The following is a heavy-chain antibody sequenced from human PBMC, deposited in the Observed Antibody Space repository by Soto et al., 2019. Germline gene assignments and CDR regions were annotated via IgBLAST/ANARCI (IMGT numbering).Heavy chain of an antibody. J-gene: IGHJ3*02. V-gene: IGHV1-2*02. CDR2: INPATGAA. CDR1: GYPVTAYY. Sequence: QLHLVQSGAVVKKPGASVTVSCSASGYPVTAYYMHWVRQAPGRGLEWMGGINPATGAAKYTQTFQGRVNLTRDTSTSKVFMELGGLTSEDPAVFYCSRGGGVGVAGSAAFDMWGQGTLVTVSS. CDR3: SRGGGVGVAGSAAFDM. D-gene: IGHD3-3*01.